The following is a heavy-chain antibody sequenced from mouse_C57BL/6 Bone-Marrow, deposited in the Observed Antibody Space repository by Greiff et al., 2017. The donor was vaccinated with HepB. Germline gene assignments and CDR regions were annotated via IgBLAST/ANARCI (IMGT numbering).Heavy chain of an antibody. Sequence: EVQLQQSGPGLVKPSQSLSLTCSVTGYSITSGYYWNWIRQFPGNKLEWMGYISYDGSNNYNPSLKNRISITRDTSKNQFFLKLNSVTTEDTATSYCASPPIYYDYDVWFAYWGQGTLVTVSA. D-gene: IGHD2-4*01. CDR1: GYSITSGYY. CDR2: ISYDGSN. V-gene: IGHV3-6*01. CDR3: ASPPIYYDYDVWFAY. J-gene: IGHJ3*01.